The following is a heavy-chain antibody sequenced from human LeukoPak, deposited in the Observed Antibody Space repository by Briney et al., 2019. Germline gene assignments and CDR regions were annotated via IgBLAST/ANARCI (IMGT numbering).Heavy chain of an antibody. CDR1: GFTFSSYE. V-gene: IGHV3-48*03. CDR3: ARGSVSSKLYSDV. D-gene: IGHD2-8*01. CDR2: ISSSGSTI. Sequence: GGSLRLSCAASGFTFSSYEMNWVRQAPGKGLEWVSYISSSGSTIYYADSVKGRFTISRDNAKNSLYLQMNSPRAEDTAVYYCARGSVSSKLYSDVWGKGTTVTGSS. J-gene: IGHJ6*04.